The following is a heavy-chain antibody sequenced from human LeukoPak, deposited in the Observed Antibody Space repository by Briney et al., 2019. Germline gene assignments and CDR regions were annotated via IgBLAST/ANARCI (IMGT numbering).Heavy chain of an antibody. CDR2: IYYSGST. Sequence: SETLSLTCTVSGGSISSSSYYWGWLRQPPGKGLEWIGSIYYSGSTCYNPSLKSRVTISVDTSKNQFSLKLSSVTAADTAVYYCAREIAVAGSAFDIWGQGTTVTVSS. CDR1: GGSISSSSYY. D-gene: IGHD6-19*01. J-gene: IGHJ3*02. V-gene: IGHV4-39*02. CDR3: AREIAVAGSAFDI.